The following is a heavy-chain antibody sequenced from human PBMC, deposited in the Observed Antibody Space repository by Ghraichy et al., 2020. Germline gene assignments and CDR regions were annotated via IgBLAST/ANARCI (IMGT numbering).Heavy chain of an antibody. CDR3: ARDSPPDYCSGGSCYTPGSYYYYGLDV. Sequence: ASVKVSCKASGYTFTSYYLHWVRQAPGQGLEWMGIVNPSSGGTSYVQKFQGRVAMTRDSSTRTVYMELSSLRSEDTAVYYCARDSPPDYCSGGSCYTPGSYYYYGLDVWGQGTSVTVSS. CDR1: GYTFTSYY. CDR2: VNPSSGGT. J-gene: IGHJ6*02. D-gene: IGHD2-15*01. V-gene: IGHV1-46*01.